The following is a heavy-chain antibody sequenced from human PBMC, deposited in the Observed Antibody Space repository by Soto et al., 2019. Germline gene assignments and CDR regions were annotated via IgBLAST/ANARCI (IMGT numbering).Heavy chain of an antibody. CDR1: GYTFTGYY. J-gene: IGHJ4*02. CDR3: ARDTLSTVTLPH. Sequence: ASVKVSCKASGYTFTGYYMHWVRQAPGQGLEWMGWINPNSGGTNYAQKFQGRVTMTRDTSISTAYMELSRLRSADTAVYYCARDTLSTVTLPHWGQGTLVTVSS. D-gene: IGHD4-17*01. CDR2: INPNSGGT. V-gene: IGHV1-2*02.